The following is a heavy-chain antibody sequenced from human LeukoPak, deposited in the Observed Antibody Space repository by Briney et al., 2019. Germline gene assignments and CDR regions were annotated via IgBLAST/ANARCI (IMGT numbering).Heavy chain of an antibody. CDR3: ASLVTISAWPPAFDI. CDR2: ISYDGSNK. V-gene: IGHV3-30-3*01. CDR1: GFTFSSYA. J-gene: IGHJ3*02. Sequence: PGRSLRLSCAASGFTFSSYAMHWVRQAPGKGLEWVAVISYDGSNKYYADSVKGRFTISRDNSKNTLYLQMNSLRAEDTAVYYCASLVTISAWPPAFDIWGQGTMVTVSS. D-gene: IGHD2-21*02.